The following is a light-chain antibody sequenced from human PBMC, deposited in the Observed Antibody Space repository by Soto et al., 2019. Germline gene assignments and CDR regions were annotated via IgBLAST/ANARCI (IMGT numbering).Light chain of an antibody. CDR2: AAT. J-gene: IGKJ4*01. Sequence: AIQMDPSTSSLTASVGDRATITCRPSQGNGNDVWWHQHKPGNAPKLLLYAATTLQSGVPSRFSGTRSGTDFTLTISSLQPEDFATYYCLQDHNYPLTFGGGTKVEIK. CDR1: QGNGND. CDR3: LQDHNYPLT. V-gene: IGKV1-6*02.